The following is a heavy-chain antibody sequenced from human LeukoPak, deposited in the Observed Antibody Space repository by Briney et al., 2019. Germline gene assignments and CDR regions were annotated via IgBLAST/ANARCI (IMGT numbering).Heavy chain of an antibody. J-gene: IGHJ3*02. CDR1: GYSISSGYY. CDR2: IYHSGST. D-gene: IGHD3-22*01. CDR3: ASLYYYDSSGYGDAFDI. V-gene: IGHV4-38-2*01. Sequence: SETLSLTCAVSGYSISSGYYWGWIRQPPGKGLEWIGSIYHSGSTYYNPSLKSRVTISVDTSKNQFSLKLSSVTAADTAVYYCASLYYYDSSGYGDAFDIWGQGTMVTVSS.